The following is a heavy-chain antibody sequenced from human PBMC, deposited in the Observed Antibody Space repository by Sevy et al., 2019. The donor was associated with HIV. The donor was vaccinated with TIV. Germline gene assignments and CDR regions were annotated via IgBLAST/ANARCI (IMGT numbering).Heavy chain of an antibody. J-gene: IGHJ4*02. CDR1: GFIFSSYV. CDR2: ISSSGSLI. V-gene: IGHV3-48*03. Sequence: GGSLRLSCAASGFIFSSYVMSWVRQAPGKGLEWVSSISSSGSLIHYADSVRGRFTISRDNAKNSVYLQMNRLRAEDTGIYYCTRDLPPSATTVAHFDYWGQGTLVTVSS. D-gene: IGHD4-17*01. CDR3: TRDLPPSATTVAHFDY.